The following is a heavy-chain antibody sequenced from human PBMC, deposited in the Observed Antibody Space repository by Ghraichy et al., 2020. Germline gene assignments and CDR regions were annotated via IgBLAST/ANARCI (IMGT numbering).Heavy chain of an antibody. Sequence: SETLSLTCAVYGGSFSGYYWSWIRQPPGKGLEWIGEINHSGSTNYNPSLKSRVTISVDTSKNQFSLKLSSVTAADTAVYYCARPRRSIAARPGAFDIWGQGTMVTVSS. CDR1: GGSFSGYY. CDR3: ARPRRSIAARPGAFDI. D-gene: IGHD6-6*01. J-gene: IGHJ3*02. V-gene: IGHV4-34*01. CDR2: INHSGST.